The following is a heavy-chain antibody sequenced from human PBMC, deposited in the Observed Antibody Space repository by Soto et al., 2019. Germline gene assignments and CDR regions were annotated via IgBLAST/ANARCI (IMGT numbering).Heavy chain of an antibody. D-gene: IGHD3-9*01. CDR3: ARHVPLPDIWPAYYLEYFDY. CDR1: GGSISSSGYY. J-gene: IGHJ4*02. Sequence: SETLSLTCTVSGGSISSSGYYWGWIRQPPGKGLEWIGSIYYRGSTYYNPSLKSRVTISVATSKNQFSLKLSSVTAADTAVYYRARHVPLPDIWPAYYLEYFDYWGQGTLLTVSS. V-gene: IGHV4-39*01. CDR2: IYYRGST.